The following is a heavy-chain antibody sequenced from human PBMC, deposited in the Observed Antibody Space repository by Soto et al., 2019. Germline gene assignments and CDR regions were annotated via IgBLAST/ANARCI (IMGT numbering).Heavy chain of an antibody. CDR1: GFTFSSYA. D-gene: IGHD3-10*01. Sequence: ESGGGVVQPGRSLRLSCAASGFTFSSYAMHWVRQAPGKGLEWVAVISYDGSNKYYADSVKGRFTISRDNSKNTLYLQMNSLRAEDTAVYYCARDDTMVRGVIIFYYYYGMDVWGQGTTVTVSS. CDR3: ARDDTMVRGVIIFYYYYGMDV. V-gene: IGHV3-30-3*01. CDR2: ISYDGSNK. J-gene: IGHJ6*02.